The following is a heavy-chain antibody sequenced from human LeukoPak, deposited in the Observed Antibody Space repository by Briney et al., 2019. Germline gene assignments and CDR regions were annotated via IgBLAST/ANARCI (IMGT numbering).Heavy chain of an antibody. CDR2: IIPIFGTA. D-gene: IGHD5-18*01. CDR3: ARGGRGYSYGYNPYFDY. CDR1: GGTFSSYA. V-gene: IGHV1-69*01. J-gene: IGHJ4*02. Sequence: SVKVSCKASGGTFSSYAISWVRQAPGQGLEWMGGIIPIFGTANYAQKFQGRVTITADESTSTAYMELSSLRSKDTAVYYCARGGRGYSYGYNPYFDYWGQGTLVTVSS.